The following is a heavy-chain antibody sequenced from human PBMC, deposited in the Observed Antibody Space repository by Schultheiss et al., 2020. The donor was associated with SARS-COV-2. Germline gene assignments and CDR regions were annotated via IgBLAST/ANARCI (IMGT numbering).Heavy chain of an antibody. J-gene: IGHJ6*02. V-gene: IGHV4-59*01. Sequence: SETLSLTCTVSGGSISSYYWCWIRQPPGKGLEWIGYIYYSWSTNYNPSLKSRVTISADTSKNRFSLELSSVTAADTAVYYCARGQGIKLWLYGMDVWGQGTTVTVSS. CDR2: IYYSWST. D-gene: IGHD5-18*01. CDR1: GGSISSYY. CDR3: ARGQGIKLWLYGMDV.